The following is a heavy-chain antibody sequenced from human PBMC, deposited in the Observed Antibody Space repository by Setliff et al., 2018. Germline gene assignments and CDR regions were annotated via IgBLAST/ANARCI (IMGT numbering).Heavy chain of an antibody. V-gene: IGHV3-49*04. CDR1: GFTFGDYA. Sequence: GGSLRLSCTASGFTFGDYAMSWVRQAPGKGLEWVGFIRSKAYGVTTEYAASVKGRFTISRDDSKSIAYLQMNSLKTEDTAVYYCTRDLYDSSGRMRFDAFDIWGQGTMVTVSS. J-gene: IGHJ3*02. CDR2: IRSKAYGVTT. D-gene: IGHD3-22*01. CDR3: TRDLYDSSGRMRFDAFDI.